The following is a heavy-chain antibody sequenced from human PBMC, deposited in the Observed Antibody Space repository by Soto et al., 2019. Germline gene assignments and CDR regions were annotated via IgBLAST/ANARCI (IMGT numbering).Heavy chain of an antibody. D-gene: IGHD3-10*01. J-gene: IGHJ4*02. CDR2: ISGSGGST. V-gene: IGHV3-23*01. CDR1: GFTFSSYA. CDR3: AKVGPNYYGSGSYYKY. Sequence: EVQLLESGGGLVQPGGSLRLSCAASGFTFSSYAMSWVRQAPGKGLEWVSAISGSGGSTYYADSVKGRFTISRDNSKNTLYLQMNSLRAEDTAVYYCAKVGPNYYGSGSYYKYWGKGTLVTVSS.